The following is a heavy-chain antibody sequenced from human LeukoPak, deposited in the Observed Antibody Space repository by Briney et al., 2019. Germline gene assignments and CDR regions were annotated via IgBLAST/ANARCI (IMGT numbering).Heavy chain of an antibody. CDR3: AKETEYVWGSYRYFDY. CDR1: GFTFSSYA. CDR2: ISGSGGST. V-gene: IGHV3-23*01. Sequence: PGGSLRLSCAASGFTFSSYAMSWVRQAPGKGLEWVSAISGSGGSTYYADSVKGRFTISRDNSKNTLYLQMNSLRAEDTAVYYCAKETEYVWGSYRYFDYWGQGTLVTVSS. D-gene: IGHD3-16*02. J-gene: IGHJ4*02.